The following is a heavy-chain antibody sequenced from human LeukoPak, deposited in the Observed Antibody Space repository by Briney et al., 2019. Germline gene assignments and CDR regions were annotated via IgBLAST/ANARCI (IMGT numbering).Heavy chain of an antibody. CDR1: GYSFTTYG. J-gene: IGHJ2*01. Sequence: GESLKISCEGSGYSFTTYGIGWVRQMPGKGLEWMGIIYPGDSDTRYSPSFQGQVTISADKSISTAYLQWSSLKASDTAMYYCARRSSGWNIWYFDLWGRGTLVTVSS. CDR2: IYPGDSDT. V-gene: IGHV5-51*01. D-gene: IGHD6-19*01. CDR3: ARRSSGWNIWYFDL.